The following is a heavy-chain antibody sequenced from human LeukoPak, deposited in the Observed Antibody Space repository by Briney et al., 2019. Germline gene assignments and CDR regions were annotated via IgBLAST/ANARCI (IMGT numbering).Heavy chain of an antibody. V-gene: IGHV1-8*01. J-gene: IGHJ4*02. CDR1: RYTFSSHD. D-gene: IGHD2-15*01. CDR2: MNANTGRT. Sequence: ASVNVSCMPSRYTFSSHDINWVREAAGQRREGMGWMNANTGRTGFAQKFQGRLTMNRDTSISTAYMELSSLISADTAMYYCARFSQTPDCYSSGGYYYLGYWGQGTPVTVSS. CDR3: ARFSQTPDCYSSGGYYYLGY.